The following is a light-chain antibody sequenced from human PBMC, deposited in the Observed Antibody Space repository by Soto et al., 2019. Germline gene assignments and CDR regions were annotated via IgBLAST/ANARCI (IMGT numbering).Light chain of an antibody. V-gene: IGLV3-21*02. CDR3: QVWDSSLLHHV. CDR1: NIGTKS. J-gene: IGLJ1*01. Sequence: SYELAQSPSVSVAPGQTARITCGGNNIGTKSVHWFQQRPGRAPVWVVFDDSDRPSGIPERFSGSKSGSTATLTITRVEAGDEADYYCQVWDSSLLHHVFGTGTKVTVL. CDR2: DDS.